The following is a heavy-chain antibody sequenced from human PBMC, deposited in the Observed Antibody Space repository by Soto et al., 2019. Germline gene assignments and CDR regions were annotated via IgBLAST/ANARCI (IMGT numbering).Heavy chain of an antibody. CDR2: IRSKAKSYAT. CDR1: GFTFSDAT. J-gene: IGHJ5*02. V-gene: IGHV3-73*01. CDR3: TAGLDP. Sequence: EVQLVESGGGLVQPGGSLKLSCAASGFTFSDATMHWVRQASEKGLEWVGRIRSKAKSYATAYAASVKGRFTISRDDSKNTAYLQMNSLKSEDTAVYYCTAGLDPWGQGTLVTVSS.